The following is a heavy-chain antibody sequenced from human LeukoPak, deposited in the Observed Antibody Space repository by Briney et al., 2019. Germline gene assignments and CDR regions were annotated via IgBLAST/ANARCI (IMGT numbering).Heavy chain of an antibody. V-gene: IGHV1-2*02. J-gene: IGHJ4*02. CDR3: ARPYDILTGYSYFDY. Sequence: GASVKVSCKASGDTFTNNYGLSWVRQAPGQGLEWMGWINPNSGGTNYAQKFQGRVTMTRDTSISTAYMELSRLRSDDTAVYYCARPYDILTGYSYFDYWGQGTLVTVSS. D-gene: IGHD3-9*01. CDR1: GDTFTNNY. CDR2: INPNSGGT.